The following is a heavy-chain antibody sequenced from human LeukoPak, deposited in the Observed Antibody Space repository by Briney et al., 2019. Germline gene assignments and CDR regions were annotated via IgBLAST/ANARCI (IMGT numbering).Heavy chain of an antibody. Sequence: ESGPTLVKPTQTLTLTCTFSGFSLSTSGVGVGWIRQPPGKALEWLALIYWNDDKRYSPSLKSRLTITKDTSKNQVVLTMTNMDPVDTATYYCAHRGSSSWYDDDAFDIWGQGTMVTVSS. CDR3: AHRGSSSWYDDDAFDI. CDR2: IYWNDDK. V-gene: IGHV2-5*01. D-gene: IGHD6-13*01. CDR1: GFSLSTSGVG. J-gene: IGHJ3*02.